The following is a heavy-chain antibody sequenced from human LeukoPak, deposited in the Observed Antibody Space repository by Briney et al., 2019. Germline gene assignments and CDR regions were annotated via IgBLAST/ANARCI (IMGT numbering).Heavy chain of an antibody. Sequence: GGSLRLSCAASGFTFSSYGMHWVRQAPGKGLEWVAVIWYDGSNKYYADSVKGRFTISRDNSKNTLYLQMNSLRAEDTAVYYCAREGSYYNGLDYWGQGILVTVSS. J-gene: IGHJ4*02. V-gene: IGHV3-33*01. CDR1: GFTFSSYG. CDR3: AREGSYYNGLDY. D-gene: IGHD3-10*01. CDR2: IWYDGSNK.